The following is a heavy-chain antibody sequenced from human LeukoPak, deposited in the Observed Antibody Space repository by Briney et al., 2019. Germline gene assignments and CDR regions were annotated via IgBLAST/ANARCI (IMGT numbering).Heavy chain of an antibody. CDR3: ARRSAPYYDSSGYPPYYFDY. CDR2: IYYSGST. J-gene: IGHJ4*02. V-gene: IGHV4-39*01. Sequence: SETLSLTSTVSGGSISSSSYYWGWIRQPPGKGLEWIGSIYYSGSTYYNPSLKSRVTISVDTSKNQFSLKLSSVTAADTAVYYCARRSAPYYDSSGYPPYYFDYWGQGTLVTVSS. CDR1: GGSISSSSYY. D-gene: IGHD3-22*01.